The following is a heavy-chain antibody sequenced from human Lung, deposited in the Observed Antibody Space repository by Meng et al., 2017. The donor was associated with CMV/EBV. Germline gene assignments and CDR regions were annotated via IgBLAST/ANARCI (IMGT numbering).Heavy chain of an antibody. D-gene: IGHD1-1*01. Sequence: GESLKISCAASGFTFSAYEMNWVRQAPGKGLEWVLYISSSGRTTYYADSVKGRFTISRDNPKKSLYLQMNSLRAEDTALYYCARGRGDNWYYYGMDVWGQGTTVTFSS. CDR3: ARGRGDNWYYYGMDV. CDR1: GFTFSAYE. V-gene: IGHV3-48*03. J-gene: IGHJ6*02. CDR2: ISSSGRTT.